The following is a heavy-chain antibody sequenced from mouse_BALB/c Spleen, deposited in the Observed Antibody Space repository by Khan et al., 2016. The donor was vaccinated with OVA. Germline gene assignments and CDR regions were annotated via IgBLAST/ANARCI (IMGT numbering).Heavy chain of an antibody. V-gene: IGHV5-9-3*01. J-gene: IGHJ3*01. CDR3: ARATSGSFAY. D-gene: IGHD1-1*02. Sequence: EVELVESGGGLVKPGGSLKLSCAASGFTFSSYAMSWVRQTPEKRLEWVATISSDGYYTYYPDNVTGRFTISRDNAKNTLYLQMSSLRSEDTAMYYCARATSGSFAYWGQGTLVTVSA. CDR2: ISSDGYYT. CDR1: GFTFSSYA.